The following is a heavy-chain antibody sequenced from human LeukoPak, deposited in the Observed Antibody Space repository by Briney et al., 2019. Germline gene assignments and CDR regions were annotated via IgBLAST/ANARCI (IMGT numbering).Heavy chain of an antibody. CDR3: AGKYYYDSSAYFYVDW. CDR1: GGSISSSSYY. V-gene: IGHV4-39*07. Sequence: SETLSLTCTVSGGSISSSSYYWGWIRQPPGKGLEWIGNIYYRGNTYYNPSLKSRVSISMDTSKNEFSLKLRSVTAADTAVYYCAGKYYYDSSAYFYVDWWGQGTLVTVSS. CDR2: IYYRGNT. J-gene: IGHJ4*02. D-gene: IGHD3-22*01.